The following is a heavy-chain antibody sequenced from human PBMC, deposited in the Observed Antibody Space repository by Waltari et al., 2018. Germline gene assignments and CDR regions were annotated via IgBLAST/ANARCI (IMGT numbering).Heavy chain of an antibody. CDR2: IPYKRAP. J-gene: IGHJ3*01. V-gene: IGHV4-39*01. D-gene: IGHD1-1*01. CDR3: ATYIGASVGTAAFDV. CDR1: GGSITSTKHY. Sequence: QLQLQESGPGLVKPSETLSLTCSVSGGSITSTKHYWGWIRQPPGQGLEWIGTIPYKRAPYNSPSLRGRVTVSRATSMNQLSLKLGSVTAADTAVYYCATYIGASVGTAAFDVWGQGTMVTVSS.